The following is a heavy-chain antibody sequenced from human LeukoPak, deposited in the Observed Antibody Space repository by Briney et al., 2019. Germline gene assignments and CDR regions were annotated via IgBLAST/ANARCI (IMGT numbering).Heavy chain of an antibody. Sequence: PGGSLRLSCVASGFTFSAHEMNWVRQAPGQGLEWVSYISSSGSSIYYADSVKGRFTISRDNAKNSLYLQMNSLRAEDTALYYCAKDISTHYDSSGPFDYWGQGTLVTVSS. CDR2: ISSSGSSI. D-gene: IGHD3-22*01. CDR3: AKDISTHYDSSGPFDY. J-gene: IGHJ4*02. CDR1: GFTFSAHE. V-gene: IGHV3-48*03.